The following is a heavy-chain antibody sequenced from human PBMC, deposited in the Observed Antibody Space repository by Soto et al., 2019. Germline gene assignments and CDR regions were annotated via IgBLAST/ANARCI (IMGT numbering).Heavy chain of an antibody. CDR2: ISSSSSYI. J-gene: IGHJ3*02. D-gene: IGHD3-22*01. V-gene: IGHV3-21*01. CDR3: ARDPNPSYYYDSSGPPGAFDI. CDR1: GFTFSSYS. Sequence: GGSLRLSCAASGFTFSSYSMNWVRQAPGKWLEWVSPISSSSSYIYYADSVKGRFTISRDNAKNSLHLQMNSLRAEDTAVYYCARDPNPSYYYDSSGPPGAFDIWGQGTMVTVSS.